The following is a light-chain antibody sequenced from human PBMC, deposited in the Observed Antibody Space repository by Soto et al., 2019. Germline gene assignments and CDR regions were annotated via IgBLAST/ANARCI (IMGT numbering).Light chain of an antibody. J-gene: IGLJ2*01. Sequence: QSALTQPASVSGPPGQSITISCTGTSSDVGGYNYVSWYQQHPGKAPKLMIYEVSNRPSGVSNRFSGSKSGNTASLTISGLQAEDEADYYCSSYTSSSVVVFGGGTKVTVL. V-gene: IGLV2-14*01. CDR2: EVS. CDR3: SSYTSSSVVV. CDR1: SSDVGGYNY.